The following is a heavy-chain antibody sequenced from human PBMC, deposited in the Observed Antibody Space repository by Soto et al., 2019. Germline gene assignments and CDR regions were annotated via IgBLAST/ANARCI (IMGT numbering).Heavy chain of an antibody. D-gene: IGHD3-10*01. V-gene: IGHV1-2*04. CDR1: GYTFTSYG. J-gene: IGHJ4*02. Sequence: ASVKVSCKASGYTFTSYGISWVRQAPGQGLEWMGWINTYSGNTNYAQKFQGWVTMTRDTSISTAYMELSRLRSDDTAVYYCACLMVRGVIWGAFDVWGQGSSVP. CDR3: ACLMVRGVIWGAFDV. CDR2: INTYSGNT.